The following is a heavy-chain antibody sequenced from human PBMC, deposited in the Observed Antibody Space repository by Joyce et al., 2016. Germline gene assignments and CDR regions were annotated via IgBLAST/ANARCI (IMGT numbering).Heavy chain of an antibody. CDR1: GFTFSSYA. Sequence: EVQLLESGGGLVQPGGSLRLSCSASGFTFSSYAMSWVRQAPGKGLELVSTIRASGGTTYYADSGKGRFTISSDNSEDSLYLHMNSLRAEDTAVYYCATWAPTNYDFWSGYSYYFDNWGQGTLVTVSS. CDR2: IRASGGTT. D-gene: IGHD3-3*01. J-gene: IGHJ4*02. CDR3: ATWAPTNYDFWSGYSYYFDN. V-gene: IGHV3-23*01.